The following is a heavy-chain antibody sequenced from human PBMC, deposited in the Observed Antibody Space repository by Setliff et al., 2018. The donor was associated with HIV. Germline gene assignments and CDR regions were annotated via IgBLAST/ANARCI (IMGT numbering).Heavy chain of an antibody. Sequence: PSETLSLTCTVSGGSISSNNYYWGWIRQPPGKGLEWIGSIFYSETVYYGGRTYYSPSLKSRVTISVDTSKSQFSLKLSSVTAADTAVYYCARGVRDYFDYTWSTYRLGYYMDVWGKGTPVTVSS. CDR1: GGSISSNNYY. J-gene: IGHJ6*03. V-gene: IGHV4-39*07. D-gene: IGHD3-9*01. CDR3: ARGVRDYFDYTWSTYRLGYYMDV. CDR2: IFYSETVYYGGRT.